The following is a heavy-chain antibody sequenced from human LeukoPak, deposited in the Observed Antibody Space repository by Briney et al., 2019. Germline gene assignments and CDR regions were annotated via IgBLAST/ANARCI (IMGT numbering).Heavy chain of an antibody. CDR1: GFTFSSYA. J-gene: IGHJ3*02. CDR3: AKDQWDSSWLHDAFYI. V-gene: IGHV3-23*01. CDR2: ISGSGGST. D-gene: IGHD6-13*01. Sequence: PGGSLRLSCAASGFTFSSYAMSWVRQAPGKGLEWVSAISGSGGSTYYAGSVKGRFTISRDNSQNTLYLQMNSLRAEDTAVYYCAKDQWDSSWLHDAFYIWGQGTMVTVSS.